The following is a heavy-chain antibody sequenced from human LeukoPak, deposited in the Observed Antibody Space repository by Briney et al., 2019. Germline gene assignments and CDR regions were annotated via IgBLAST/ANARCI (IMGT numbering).Heavy chain of an antibody. D-gene: IGHD4-17*01. Sequence: ASVKVSCKASGYTFTSYGISWVRQAPGQGLEWMGWISAYNGNTNYAQKLQGRVTMTTDTSTSTAYMELRSLRSDDTAVYYCARDVLDGYGDYVMEYWGQGTLVTVSS. CDR3: ARDVLDGYGDYVMEY. V-gene: IGHV1-18*01. CDR1: GYTFTSYG. J-gene: IGHJ4*02. CDR2: ISAYNGNT.